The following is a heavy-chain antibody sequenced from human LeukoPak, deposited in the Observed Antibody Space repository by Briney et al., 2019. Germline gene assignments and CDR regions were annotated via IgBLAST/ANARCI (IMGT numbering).Heavy chain of an antibody. CDR1: GGSICSYY. CDR3: AREPFYYYGSGSYSVGFDY. J-gene: IGHJ4*02. V-gene: IGHV4-59*01. D-gene: IGHD3-10*01. Sequence: SETLSLTCTVSGGSICSYYWSWIRQPPGKGLEWIGYIYYSGSTNYNPSLKSRVTISVDTSKNQFSLKLSSVTAADTAVYYCAREPFYYYGSGSYSVGFDYWGQGTLVTVSS. CDR2: IYYSGST.